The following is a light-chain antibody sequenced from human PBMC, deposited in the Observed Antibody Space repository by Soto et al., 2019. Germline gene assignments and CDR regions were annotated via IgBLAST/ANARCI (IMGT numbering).Light chain of an antibody. CDR3: QLSFSTLLT. J-gene: IGKJ4*01. CDR1: QNIRTY. Sequence: DIQMTQSPSSLSASVGDRVTITCRASQNIRTYLNWYQRKPGKAPKLLIYAASSLQRGFPSRFSGSGSGTDFTLTIGGLQPEDFATYYCQLSFSTLLTFGGGTRVEI. CDR2: AAS. V-gene: IGKV1-39*01.